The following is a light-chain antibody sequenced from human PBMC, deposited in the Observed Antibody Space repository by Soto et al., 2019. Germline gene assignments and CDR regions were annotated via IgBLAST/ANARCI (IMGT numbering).Light chain of an antibody. CDR3: AAWDGTLSGVV. Sequence: QSALTQPASVSGSPGQSITIACTGTNRDVGSYNLVSWYQQRPGEAPKLIISEVRNRPSGISYRFTGSKSGNTASLTISGLQAEDEADYYCAAWDGTLSGVVFGGGTKLTVL. CDR1: NRDVGSYNL. V-gene: IGLV2-14*01. CDR2: EVR. J-gene: IGLJ2*01.